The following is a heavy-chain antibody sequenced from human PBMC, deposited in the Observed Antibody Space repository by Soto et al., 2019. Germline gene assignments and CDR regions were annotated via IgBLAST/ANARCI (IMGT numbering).Heavy chain of an antibody. CDR1: GGSFSGYY. J-gene: IGHJ4*02. CDR3: ARPGTYGDFNEGGYFDY. D-gene: IGHD4-17*01. CDR2: INHSGST. Sequence: SETLSLTCAVYGGSFSGYYWSWIRQPPGKVLEWIGEINHSGSTNYNPSLKSRVTISVDTSKNQFSLKLSSVTAADTAVYYCARPGTYGDFNEGGYFDYWGQGTLVTVSS. V-gene: IGHV4-34*01.